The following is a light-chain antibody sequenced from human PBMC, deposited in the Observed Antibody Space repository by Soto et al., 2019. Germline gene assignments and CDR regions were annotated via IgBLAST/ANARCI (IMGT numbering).Light chain of an antibody. CDR2: AAS. J-gene: IGKJ1*01. Sequence: EIVMTQSPATLSVSPGERVTLSCRSSQSVSRNLAWYQQKPGLAPRLLFYAASTRATGIPARFSGSGSGTEFTVTISSLQSEDFAVYYCQQYNDWPWTLGQGTKVEIK. CDR1: QSVSRN. V-gene: IGKV3-15*01. CDR3: QQYNDWPWT.